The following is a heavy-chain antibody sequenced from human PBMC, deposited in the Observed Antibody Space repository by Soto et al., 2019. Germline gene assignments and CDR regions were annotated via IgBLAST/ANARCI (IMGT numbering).Heavy chain of an antibody. CDR2: IQSGGTT. Sequence: EVQLVESGGDLVQPGGSLRLSGAASGFSASTKYISWVRQAPGKGLEWVPLIQSGGTTYYAGSVKGRFTISRDYSENTLFLQMNSLRVEDTAVYYCTRDDVHFNGDRYYGVPMDVWGKGTTVTVSA. V-gene: IGHV3-66*01. J-gene: IGHJ6*04. CDR1: GFSASTKY. CDR3: TRDDVHFNGDRYYGVPMDV. D-gene: IGHD2-8*01.